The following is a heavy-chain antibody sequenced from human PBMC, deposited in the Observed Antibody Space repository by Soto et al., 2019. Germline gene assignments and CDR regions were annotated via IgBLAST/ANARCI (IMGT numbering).Heavy chain of an antibody. V-gene: IGHV3-9*01. Sequence: TGGSLRLSCAASGFTFDDYAMHWVRQAPGKGLEWVSGISWNSGSIGYADSVKGRFTISRDNAKNSLYLQMNSLRAEDTALYYCAKGHSGYDFYYFDYWGQGTLVTVSS. CDR1: GFTFDDYA. CDR3: AKGHSGYDFYYFDY. CDR2: ISWNSGSI. J-gene: IGHJ4*02. D-gene: IGHD5-12*01.